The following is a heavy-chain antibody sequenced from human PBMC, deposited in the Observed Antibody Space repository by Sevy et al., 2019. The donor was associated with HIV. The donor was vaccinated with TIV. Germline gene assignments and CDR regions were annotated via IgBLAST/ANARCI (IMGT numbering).Heavy chain of an antibody. CDR2: ISWNSGSI. CDR3: AKDISPYYYYYYYMDV. CDR1: GFTFDDYA. J-gene: IGHJ6*03. V-gene: IGHV3-9*01. Sequence: GGSLRLSCAASGFTFDDYAMHWVRQAPGKGLEWVSGISWNSGSIGYADSVKGRFTISRDNAKNSLYLQMNSLRAEDTALYYCAKDISPYYYYYYYMDVWGKGTTVTVSS.